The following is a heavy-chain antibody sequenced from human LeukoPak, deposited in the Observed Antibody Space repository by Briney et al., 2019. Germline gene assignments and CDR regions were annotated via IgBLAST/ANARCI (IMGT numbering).Heavy chain of an antibody. Sequence: PGGSLRLSCEASGFTFRRHAMNWVRQFPGKGLEWVANIQQDGTEKYYVDSVKGRFTISRDNAKNSLYLQMNSLRAEDTAVYYCARESPSGWYSGYWGQGTLVTVSS. CDR3: ARESPSGWYSGY. CDR1: GFTFRRHA. CDR2: IQQDGTEK. J-gene: IGHJ4*02. V-gene: IGHV3-7*01. D-gene: IGHD6-19*01.